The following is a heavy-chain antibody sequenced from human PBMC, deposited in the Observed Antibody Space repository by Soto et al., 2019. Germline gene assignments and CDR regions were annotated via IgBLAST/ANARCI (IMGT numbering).Heavy chain of an antibody. CDR1: GFTFRSYW. CDR3: VRDGYTSDSCDVYGMDV. CDR2: IKGDGSER. D-gene: IGHD2-2*01. V-gene: IGHV3-7*03. J-gene: IGHJ6*02. Sequence: GGSLRLSCAASGFTFRSYWMSWVRQAPGKGLEWVANIKGDGSERHYVDSVKGRFTISRDNAKNSLFLQMNSLRVEDTAVYYCVRDGYTSDSCDVYGMDVWGQGTTVTVSS.